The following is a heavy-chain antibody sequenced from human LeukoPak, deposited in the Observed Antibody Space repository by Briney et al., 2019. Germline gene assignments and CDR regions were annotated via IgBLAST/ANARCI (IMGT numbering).Heavy chain of an antibody. Sequence: ASVKVSCKASGGTFSSYAISWVRQAPGQGLEWMGGIIPIFGTANYAQKFQGRVTITADKSTSTAYMELSSLRSEDTAVYYCARDSSVAGGGDYWGQGTLVTVSS. CDR2: IIPIFGTA. J-gene: IGHJ4*02. CDR1: GGTFSSYA. V-gene: IGHV1-69*06. D-gene: IGHD3-10*01. CDR3: ARDSSVAGGGDY.